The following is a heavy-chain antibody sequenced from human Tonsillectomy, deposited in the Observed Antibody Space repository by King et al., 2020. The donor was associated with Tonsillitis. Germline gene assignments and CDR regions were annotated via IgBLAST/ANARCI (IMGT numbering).Heavy chain of an antibody. V-gene: IGHV3-7*03. Sequence: VQLVESGGGLVQPGGSLRLSCAASGFSFSRYWMSWVRQAPGKGLEGVANINQDGTVKYYGDSVRGRFTISRDNAKNSLYVQMNSLRVEDTAVYYCARPWGRTTPADSWGQGTLVTVSS. CDR3: ARPWGRTTPADS. D-gene: IGHD1-1*01. J-gene: IGHJ4*02. CDR2: INQDGTVK. CDR1: GFSFSRYW.